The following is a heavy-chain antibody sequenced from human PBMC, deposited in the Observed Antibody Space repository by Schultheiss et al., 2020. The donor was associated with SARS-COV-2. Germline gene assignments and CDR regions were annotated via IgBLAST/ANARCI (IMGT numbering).Heavy chain of an antibody. CDR2: INHSGST. Sequence: SETLSLTCTVSGGSISSYYWSWIRQPPGKGLEWIGEINHSGSTNYNPSLKSRVTISVDTSKNQFSLKLSSVTAADTAVYYCASLPSYSGSYWDFDYWGQGTLVTVSS. CDR3: ASLPSYSGSYWDFDY. CDR1: GGSISSYY. V-gene: IGHV4-34*01. J-gene: IGHJ4*02. D-gene: IGHD1-26*01.